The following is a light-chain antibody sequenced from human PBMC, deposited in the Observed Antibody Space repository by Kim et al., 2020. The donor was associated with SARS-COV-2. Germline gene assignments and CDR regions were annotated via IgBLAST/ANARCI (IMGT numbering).Light chain of an antibody. V-gene: IGLV3-19*01. CDR1: SLRSYY. CDR3: NSRDSSGNLYV. Sequence: ALGQAVRITCQGDSLRSYYASWYQQKPGQAPVLVIYGKNNRPSGITDRFSGSSSGNTASLTITGAQAEDEADYYCNSRDSSGNLYVFGTGTKVTVL. CDR2: GKN. J-gene: IGLJ1*01.